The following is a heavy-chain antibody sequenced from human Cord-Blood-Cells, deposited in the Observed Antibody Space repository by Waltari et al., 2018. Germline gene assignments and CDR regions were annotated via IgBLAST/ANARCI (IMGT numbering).Heavy chain of an antibody. Sequence: QLQLQESGPGLVKPSETLSLTCTVSGGSISSSSYYWGWIRQPPGKGLEWIGSIYYSGSTYHNPSLKRRVTISVDTSKNQFSLKLSSVTAADTAVYYCARLLSITIFGVVNDAFDIWGQGTMVTVSS. D-gene: IGHD3-3*01. CDR3: ARLLSITIFGVVNDAFDI. CDR1: GGSISSSSYY. V-gene: IGHV4-39*01. CDR2: IYYSGST. J-gene: IGHJ3*02.